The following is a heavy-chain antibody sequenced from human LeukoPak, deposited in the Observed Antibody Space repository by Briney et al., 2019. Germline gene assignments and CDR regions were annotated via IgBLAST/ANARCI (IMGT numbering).Heavy chain of an antibody. Sequence: PGGXLXXSCAASGFTFSSYSMNWVRQAPGKGLEWVSYISSSSSTIYYADSVKGRFTISRDNAKNSLYLQMNSLRAEDTAVYYCARDRDVDTAMPWGKGTTVTVSS. D-gene: IGHD5-18*01. J-gene: IGHJ6*04. CDR3: ARDRDVDTAMP. CDR1: GFTFSSYS. CDR2: ISSSSSTI. V-gene: IGHV3-48*01.